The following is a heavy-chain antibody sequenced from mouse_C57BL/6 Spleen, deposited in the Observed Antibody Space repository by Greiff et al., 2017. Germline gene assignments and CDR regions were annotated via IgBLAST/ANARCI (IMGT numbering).Heavy chain of an antibody. CDR3: ARGGYYYGSSYGDAMDY. Sequence: QVQLQQSGAELVRPGTSVKVSCKASGYAFTNYLIEWVKQRPGQGLEWIGVINPGSGGTNYNEKFKGKATLTADKSSSTAYMQLSSLTSEDSAVYFCARGGYYYGSSYGDAMDYWGQGTSVTVSS. CDR1: GYAFTNYL. J-gene: IGHJ4*01. D-gene: IGHD1-1*01. CDR2: INPGSGGT. V-gene: IGHV1-54*01.